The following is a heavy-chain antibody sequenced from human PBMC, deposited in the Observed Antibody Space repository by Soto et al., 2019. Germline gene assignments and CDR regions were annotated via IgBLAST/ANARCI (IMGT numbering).Heavy chain of an antibody. Sequence: PGGSLRLSCAASGFTFGSHWMTWVRQAPGKGLEWVANIKQDGSERYYVDSAKGRFTISRDNAKNSLYLQMNTLGAEDTAVYYCARVRYYYDSSGFYRYFDSWGQGTLVTVSS. CDR1: GFTFGSHW. V-gene: IGHV3-7*01. CDR3: ARVRYYYDSSGFYRYFDS. D-gene: IGHD3-22*01. J-gene: IGHJ4*02. CDR2: IKQDGSER.